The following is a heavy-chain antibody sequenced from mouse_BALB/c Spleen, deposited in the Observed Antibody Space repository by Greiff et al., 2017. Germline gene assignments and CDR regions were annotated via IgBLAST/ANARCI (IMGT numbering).Heavy chain of an antibody. CDR2: IAPGSGST. Sequence: DLVKPGASVKLSCKASGYTFTSYWINWIKQRPVQGLEWIGRIAPGSGSTYYNEMFKVKATLTVDTSSSTAYIQLSSLSSEDSAVYFCARYSLYDYYAMDYWGQGTSVTVSS. D-gene: IGHD2-3*01. CDR3: ARYSLYDYYAMDY. J-gene: IGHJ4*01. CDR1: GYTFTSYW. V-gene: IGHV1S41*01.